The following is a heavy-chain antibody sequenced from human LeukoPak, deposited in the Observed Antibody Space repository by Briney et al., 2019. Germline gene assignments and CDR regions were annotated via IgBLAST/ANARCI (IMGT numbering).Heavy chain of an antibody. CDR1: GGSINNYY. CDR2: FHHSGTN. V-gene: IGHV4-59*01. CDR3: ATVLYGSNGFDY. J-gene: IGHJ4*02. D-gene: IGHD3-22*01. Sequence: SETLSLTCTVSGGSINNYYWSWIRQPPGEGLEWIAFFHHSGTNSYNPSAKGRVTISFDTSKNHLSLDLRSVTAADTATYYCATVLYGSNGFDYWGQGTLVTVAA.